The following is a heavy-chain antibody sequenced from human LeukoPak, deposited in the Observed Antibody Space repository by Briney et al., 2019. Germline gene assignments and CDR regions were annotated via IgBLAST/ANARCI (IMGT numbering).Heavy chain of an antibody. CDR1: GGSISTSRYY. D-gene: IGHD4-11*01. V-gene: IGHV2-5*02. J-gene: IGHJ4*02. Sequence: TLSLTCTVSGGSISTSRYYWGWIRQPPGKALEWLALIYWDDDKRYSPSLKSRLTITKDTSKNQVVLTMTNMDPVDTATYYCAHRRISNYEDYFDYWGQGTLVTVSS. CDR3: AHRRISNYEDYFDY. CDR2: IYWDDDK.